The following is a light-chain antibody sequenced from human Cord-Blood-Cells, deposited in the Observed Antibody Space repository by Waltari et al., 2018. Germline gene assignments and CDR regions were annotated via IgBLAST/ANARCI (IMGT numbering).Light chain of an antibody. V-gene: IGKV1-39*01. CDR3: QQSYSTPWT. CDR2: AAS. J-gene: IGKJ1*01. Sequence: DIQMTQPPSSLSASVGDRVTITCRASQSISSYLNWYQQKPGKAPKLLIYAASSLQSGVPSRFRGSGSGTDFTLTISSLQPEDFATYYCQQSYSTPWTFGQGTKVEIK. CDR1: QSISSY.